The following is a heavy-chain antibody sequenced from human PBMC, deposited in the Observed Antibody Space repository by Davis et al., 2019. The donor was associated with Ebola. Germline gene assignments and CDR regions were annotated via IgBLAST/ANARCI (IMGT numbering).Heavy chain of an antibody. CDR2: IIPIFGTA. CDR1: GGTFSSYA. V-gene: IGHV1-69*13. Sequence: SVKVSCKASGGTFSSYAISWVRQAPGQGLEWMGGIIPIFGTANYAQKFQGRVTITADESTSTAYMELSSLRSEDTAVYYCARASLAVAALGYYYGMDVWGQGTTVTVSS. J-gene: IGHJ6*02. D-gene: IGHD6-19*01. CDR3: ARASLAVAALGYYYGMDV.